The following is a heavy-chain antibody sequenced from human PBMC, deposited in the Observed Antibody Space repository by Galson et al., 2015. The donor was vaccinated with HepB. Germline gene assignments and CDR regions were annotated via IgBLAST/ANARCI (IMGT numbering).Heavy chain of an antibody. CDR1: GFTFSSYS. V-gene: IGHV3-21*01. CDR3: ARDGALEIGGMDV. Sequence: LRLSCAASGFTFSSYSMNWVRQAPGKGLEWVSSISSSSSYIYYADSVKGRFTISRDNAKNSLYLQMNSLRAEDTAVYYCARDGALEIGGMDVWGQGTTVTVSS. CDR2: ISSSSSYI. D-gene: IGHD5-24*01. J-gene: IGHJ6*02.